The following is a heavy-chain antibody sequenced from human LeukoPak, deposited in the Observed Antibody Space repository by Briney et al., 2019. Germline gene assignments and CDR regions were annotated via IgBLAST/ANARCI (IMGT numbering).Heavy chain of an antibody. Sequence: SETPSLTCTVSGYSISSGYYWGWIRQPPGKGLEWTESIDHSGSTYYNPSLKSRITISLDTSKNQFSLNLSSVTAADTAVYYCARDSALAQAVMFDYWGQGTLVTVSS. V-gene: IGHV4-38-2*02. D-gene: IGHD6-19*01. J-gene: IGHJ4*02. CDR2: IDHSGST. CDR1: GYSISSGYY. CDR3: ARDSALAQAVMFDY.